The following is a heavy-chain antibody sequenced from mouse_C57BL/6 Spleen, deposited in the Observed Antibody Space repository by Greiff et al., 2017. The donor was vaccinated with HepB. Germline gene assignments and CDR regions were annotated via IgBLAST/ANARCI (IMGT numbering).Heavy chain of an antibody. CDR1: GYTFTSYW. CDR2: IYPGSGST. Sequence: VQLQQPGAELVKPGASVKMSCKASGYTFTSYWITWVKQRPGQGLEWIGDIYPGSGSTNYNEKFKSKATLTVDTSSSTAYMQLSSLTSEDAAVYYCARRGYGYDGYYAMDYWGQGTSVTVSS. J-gene: IGHJ4*01. CDR3: ARRGYGYDGYYAMDY. V-gene: IGHV1-55*01. D-gene: IGHD2-2*01.